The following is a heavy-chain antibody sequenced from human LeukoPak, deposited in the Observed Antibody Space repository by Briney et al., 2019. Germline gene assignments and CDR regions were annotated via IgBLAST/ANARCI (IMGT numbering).Heavy chain of an antibody. D-gene: IGHD5-18*01. CDR1: GYTFTSYY. Sequence: ASVKVSCKASGYTFTSYYMHWVRQAPGQGLEWMGWINPNSGGTNYAQKFQGWVTMTRDTSISTAYMELSRLRSDDTAVYYCARVSGYSYGFIDYWGQGTLVTVSS. CDR2: INPNSGGT. V-gene: IGHV1-2*04. CDR3: ARVSGYSYGFIDY. J-gene: IGHJ4*02.